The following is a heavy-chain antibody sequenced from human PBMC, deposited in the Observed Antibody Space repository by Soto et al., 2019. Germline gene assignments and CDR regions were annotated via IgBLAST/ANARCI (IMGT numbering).Heavy chain of an antibody. CDR1: GFTFSDSW. CDR3: ARDPGWGALDY. D-gene: IGHD7-27*01. CDR2: LNQDQSAN. V-gene: IGHV3-7*01. Sequence: EVRLVESGGGLVQPGGSLRLSCAASGFTFSDSWMSWVRQAPGKGLEWVALLNQDQSANSYLDSVKGRFTISRDNSKKSLFLQMNSLRAEDTAVYYCARDPGWGALDYWGLGTLVTVSS. J-gene: IGHJ4*02.